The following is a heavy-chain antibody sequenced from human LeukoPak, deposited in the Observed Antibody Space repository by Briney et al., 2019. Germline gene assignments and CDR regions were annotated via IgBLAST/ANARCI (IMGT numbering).Heavy chain of an antibody. D-gene: IGHD3-10*01. CDR1: GFSFSNYE. V-gene: IGHV3-48*03. CDR3: ARGGRVLLRSTGRGRFDY. J-gene: IGHJ4*02. Sequence: GGSLRLSCAASGFSFSNYEMNWLRQAPGQGLEWISYITASSTTIYYADAVKGRFTISRDNAKNTLYLQMNSLRAEDTAVYYCARGGRVLLRSTGRGRFDYWGQGTLVTVSS. CDR2: ITASSTTI.